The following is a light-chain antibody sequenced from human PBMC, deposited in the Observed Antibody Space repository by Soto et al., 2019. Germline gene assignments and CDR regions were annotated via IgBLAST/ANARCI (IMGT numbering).Light chain of an antibody. CDR1: TGAVTSGHY. Sequence: QAVVTQEPSLTVSPGGTVTLTCGSSTGAVTSGHYPYWFQQKPGQVPRKLIYDTNSKHSWTPARFSGSLLGGKAALTLSGAQPEYEAEYYCLLSCCGDRGVIFGGGTKLTVL. V-gene: IGLV7-46*01. J-gene: IGLJ2*01. CDR2: DTN. CDR3: LLSCCGDRGVI.